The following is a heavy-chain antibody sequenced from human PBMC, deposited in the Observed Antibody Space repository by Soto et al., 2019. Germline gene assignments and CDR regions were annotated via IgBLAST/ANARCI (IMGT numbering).Heavy chain of an antibody. Sequence: GGSLRLSCAASGFTFSSYSMHWVRQAPGKGLEWVSYISPSSSSIYYADSVKGRFTISRDNAKNSLYLQMNSLRAEDTAVYYCARVAYYYDRSGYFDWGQGT. CDR3: ARVAYYYDRSGYFD. CDR2: ISPSSSSI. D-gene: IGHD3-22*01. V-gene: IGHV3-48*01. CDR1: GFTFSSYS. J-gene: IGHJ4*02.